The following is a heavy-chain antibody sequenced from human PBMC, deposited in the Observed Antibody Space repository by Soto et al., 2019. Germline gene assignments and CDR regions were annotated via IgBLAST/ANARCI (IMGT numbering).Heavy chain of an antibody. CDR3: AKDLTFSGKPSDAFAI. V-gene: IGHV3-23*01. Sequence: ESGGGLVQPGGSLRLSCAAFRSYAMSWVRQAPGKGLSLVSAISGSGGSTYDADSVKGRFTISSDNSKNTLYLQLNSLRAEDTAVYACAKDLTFSGKPSDAFAICGQGTMVTVSS. CDR1: RSYA. CDR2: ISGSGGST. D-gene: IGHD3-3*02. J-gene: IGHJ3*02.